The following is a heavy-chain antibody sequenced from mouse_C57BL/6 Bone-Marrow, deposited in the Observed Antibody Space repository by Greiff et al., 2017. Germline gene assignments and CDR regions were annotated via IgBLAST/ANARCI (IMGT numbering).Heavy chain of an antibody. V-gene: IGHV5-6*02. CDR1: GFTFSSYG. CDR3: ARPAGYYVPFAY. J-gene: IGHJ3*01. D-gene: IGHD2-3*01. Sequence: EVMLVESGGDLVKPGGSLKLSCAASGFTFSSYGMSWVRQTPDKRLEWVATISSGGSYTYYPDSVKGRFTISRDNAKNTLYLQMSSLKSEDTAMYYCARPAGYYVPFAYGGQGTLVTVSA. CDR2: ISSGGSYT.